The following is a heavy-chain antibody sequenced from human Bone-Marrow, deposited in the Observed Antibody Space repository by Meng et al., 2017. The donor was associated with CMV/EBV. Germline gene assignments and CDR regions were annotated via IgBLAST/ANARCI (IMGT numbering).Heavy chain of an antibody. CDR2: IKSKYDGGTT. V-gene: IGHV3-15*07. J-gene: IGHJ4*02. CDR3: ATGGYYLDF. CDR1: GFTFSNAW. Sequence: SCVGSGFTFSNAWMNWVRQAPGKGLEWVGRIKSKYDGGTTEYAAPVEGRFTVSRDDSKNTVSLQMNSLQTEDTAVYYCATGGYYLDFWGLGILVTVSS.